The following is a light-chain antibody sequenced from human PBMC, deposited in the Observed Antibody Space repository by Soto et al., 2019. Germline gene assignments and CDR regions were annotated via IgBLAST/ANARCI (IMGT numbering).Light chain of an antibody. J-gene: IGKJ5*01. CDR1: QSVSSSY. CDR3: QQYDSSIT. V-gene: IGKV3-20*01. CDR2: GAS. Sequence: EIVLTQSPDTLSLSPGESATLSCRASQSVSSSYLAWYQQKPGQAPRLLIYGASSRATGIPDRFSSSGSGTDFSRTISRLETDDFAVFYWQQYDSSITFGQGTRLEIE.